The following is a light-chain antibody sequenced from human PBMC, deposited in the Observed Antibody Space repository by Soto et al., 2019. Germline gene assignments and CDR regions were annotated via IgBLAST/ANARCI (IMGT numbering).Light chain of an antibody. V-gene: IGLV2-14*01. CDR2: DVS. CDR1: SSDVGGYNY. CDR3: NSYTSRSSTTYV. Sequence: QSVLTQPASVSGSPGQSITLSCTGTSSDVGGYNYVSWYQQHPGKAPKLMIYDVSNRPSGVSNRFSGSKSGNTASLTISGLQVEDEADYYCNSYTSRSSTTYVFGTGTKVTVL. J-gene: IGLJ1*01.